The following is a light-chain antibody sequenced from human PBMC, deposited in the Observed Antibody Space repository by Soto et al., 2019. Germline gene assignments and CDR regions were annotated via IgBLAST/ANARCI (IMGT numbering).Light chain of an antibody. CDR1: QNVYINS. CDR3: QQYGGAPFT. Sequence: EIVLTQSPRTLSLPPGESATLSCRASQNVYINSLAWFQQKPGQTPRLLIYGPSTRAAGVPDRLTGSGSGADFALTITSLEPEDFAMYYCQQYGGAPFTFGPGTRV. J-gene: IGKJ3*01. CDR2: GPS. V-gene: IGKV3-20*01.